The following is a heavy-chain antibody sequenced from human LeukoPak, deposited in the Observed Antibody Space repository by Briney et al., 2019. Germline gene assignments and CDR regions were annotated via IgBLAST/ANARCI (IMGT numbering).Heavy chain of an antibody. J-gene: IGHJ4*02. CDR1: GDSINNNNW. CDR2: IYHSGST. D-gene: IGHD6-6*01. V-gene: IGHV4-28*03. CDR3: ARAHARPKFDY. Sequence: SGTLSLTCAVSGDSINNNNWWSWIRQPPGKGLEWIGYIYHSGSTYYNPSLKSRVTISVDRSKNQFSLKLSSVTAADTAVYYCARAHARPKFDYWGQGTLVTVSS.